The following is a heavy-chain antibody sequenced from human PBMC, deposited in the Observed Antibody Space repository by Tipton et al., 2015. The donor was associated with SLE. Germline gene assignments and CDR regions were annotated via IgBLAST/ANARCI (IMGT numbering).Heavy chain of an antibody. J-gene: IGHJ4*02. CDR3: ASERTGGYFDY. V-gene: IGHV4-34*01. CDR1: GGSFSGYY. Sequence: TLSLTCAVYGGSFSGYYWSWIRQPPGKGLEWIGEINHSGSTNYNPSLKSRVTISVDTSKNQFSLKLSSVTAADTAVYYCASERTGGYFDYWGQGTLVTVSS. D-gene: IGHD7-27*01. CDR2: INHSGST.